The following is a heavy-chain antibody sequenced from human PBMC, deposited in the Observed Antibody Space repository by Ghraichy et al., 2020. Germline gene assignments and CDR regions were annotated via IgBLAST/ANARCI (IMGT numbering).Heavy chain of an antibody. D-gene: IGHD3-10*01. V-gene: IGHV1-8*01. CDR3: ARSGVNSGSHHDY. CDR1: GYTFTNYD. J-gene: IGHJ4*02. CDR2: MNPSSGNT. Sequence: SVKVSCKASGYTFTNYDMNWVRQAAGQGLEWMGWMNPSSGNTGYAQEFRGRVTMTRNTSITTAYMELSSLTSDDTAVYYCARSGVNSGSHHDYWGQGTLVTVSS.